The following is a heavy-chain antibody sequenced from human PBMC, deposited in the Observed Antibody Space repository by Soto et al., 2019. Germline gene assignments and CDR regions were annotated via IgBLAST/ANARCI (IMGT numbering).Heavy chain of an antibody. CDR1: GFTFSSYA. CDR2: ISYDGSNK. CDR3: ARAGVIAAAGMSREYYYYGMDV. D-gene: IGHD6-13*01. Sequence: GGSLRLSCAASGFTFSSYAMHWVRQAPGKGLEWVAVISYDGSNKYYADSVKGRFTISRDNSKNTPYLQMNSLRAEDTAVYYCARAGVIAAAGMSREYYYYGMDVWGQGTTVTVSS. J-gene: IGHJ6*02. V-gene: IGHV3-30-3*01.